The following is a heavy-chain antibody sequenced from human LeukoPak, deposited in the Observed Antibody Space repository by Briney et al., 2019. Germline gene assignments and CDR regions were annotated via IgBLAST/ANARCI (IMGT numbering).Heavy chain of an antibody. J-gene: IGHJ4*02. CDR1: GFIFDDYA. CDR3: VRDKCRGSCYAFDF. Sequence: GRSLRPSCAASGFIFDDYAMHWVRQVPGKGLEWVSGISWNSATIAYADSVKGRFTISRDNAKNSLNLQMNSLTVEDRALYYCVRDKCRGSCYAFDFWGQGTLVTVSS. CDR2: ISWNSATI. D-gene: IGHD2-15*01. V-gene: IGHV3-9*01.